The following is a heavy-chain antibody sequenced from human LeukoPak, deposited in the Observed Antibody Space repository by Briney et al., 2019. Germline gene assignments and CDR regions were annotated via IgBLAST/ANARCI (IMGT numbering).Heavy chain of an antibody. J-gene: IGHJ6*02. V-gene: IGHV3-30-3*01. CDR1: GFTFSSYA. D-gene: IGHD4-17*01. CDR3: ARDRGGDYYYYYYYGMDV. Sequence: GGSLRLSCAASGFTFSSYAMHWVRQAPGKGLEWVAVISYDGSNKYYADSVKGRFTISRDNSKNTLYLQMNSLRAEDTAVYYCARDRGGDYYYYYYYGMDVWGQGTTVTVSS. CDR2: ISYDGSNK.